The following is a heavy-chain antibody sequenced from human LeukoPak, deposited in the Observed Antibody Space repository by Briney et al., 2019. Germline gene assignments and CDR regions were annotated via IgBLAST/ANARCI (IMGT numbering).Heavy chain of an antibody. Sequence: SVKVSCKASGGTFSSYAISWVRQAPGQGLEWMGGIIPIFGTANYAQKFQGRVTITTGESTSTAYMELSSLRSEDTAVYYCAREVSGSGNNWFDPWGQGTLVTVSS. CDR2: IIPIFGTA. J-gene: IGHJ5*02. CDR1: GGTFSSYA. CDR3: AREVSGSGNNWFDP. V-gene: IGHV1-69*05. D-gene: IGHD3-10*01.